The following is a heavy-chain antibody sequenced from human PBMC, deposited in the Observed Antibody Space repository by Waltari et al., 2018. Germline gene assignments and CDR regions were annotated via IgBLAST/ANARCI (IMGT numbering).Heavy chain of an antibody. V-gene: IGHV4-4*07. Sequence: QVQLQESGPGLVKPSETLSLTCTVSGGSISSYYWSWIRQPAGKGLGWIGRIYTSGSTNYNPSLKSRVTMSVDTSKNQFSLKLSSVTAADTAVYYCAREGRYYGSGSYRKYYYYMDVWGKGTTVTVSS. CDR3: AREGRYYGSGSYRKYYYYMDV. J-gene: IGHJ6*03. CDR2: IYTSGST. D-gene: IGHD3-10*01. CDR1: GGSISSYY.